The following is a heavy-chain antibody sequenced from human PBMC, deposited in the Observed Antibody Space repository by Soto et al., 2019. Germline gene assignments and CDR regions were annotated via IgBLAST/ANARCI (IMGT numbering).Heavy chain of an antibody. D-gene: IGHD4-17*01. CDR1: GFTFSSYW. V-gene: IGHV3-74*01. CDR2: INGDGSST. CDR3: VRDIGTVAR. Sequence: SLRLSCAASGFTFSSYWMHWVRQAPGRGLVWVSRINGDGSSTSYADSVKGRFTISRDNAKSTLYLQMNSLRAEDTAVYYCVRDIGTVARWGQGTLVTVSS. J-gene: IGHJ4*02.